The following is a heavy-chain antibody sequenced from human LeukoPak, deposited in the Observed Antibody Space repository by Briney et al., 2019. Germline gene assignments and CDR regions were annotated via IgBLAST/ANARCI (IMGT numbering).Heavy chain of an antibody. V-gene: IGHV3-53*01. CDR1: GFTFSSYS. D-gene: IGHD4-17*01. Sequence: GGSLRLSCAASGFTFSSYSMNWVRQAPGKGLEWVSVIYSGGSTYYADSVKGRFTISRDNSKNTLYLQMNSLRAEDTAVYYCATTVTSGTGDYWGQGTLVTVSS. CDR3: ATTVTSGTGDY. CDR2: IYSGGST. J-gene: IGHJ4*02.